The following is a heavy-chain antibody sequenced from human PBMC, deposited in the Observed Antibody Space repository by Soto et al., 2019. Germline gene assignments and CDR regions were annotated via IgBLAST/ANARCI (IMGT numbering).Heavy chain of an antibody. CDR3: ASTTGVGATMSDY. CDR1: GFTFSSYS. CDR2: ISSSSSYI. D-gene: IGHD1-26*01. V-gene: IGHV3-21*01. Sequence: PGGSLRLSCAASGFTFSSYSMNWVRQAPGKGLEWVSSISSSSSYIYYADSVKGRFTISRDNAKNSLYLQMNSLRAEDTAVYYCASTTGVGATMSDYWGQGTLVTVYS. J-gene: IGHJ4*02.